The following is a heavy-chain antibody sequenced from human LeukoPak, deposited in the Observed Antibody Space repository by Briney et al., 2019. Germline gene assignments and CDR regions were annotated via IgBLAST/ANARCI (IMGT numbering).Heavy chain of an antibody. J-gene: IGHJ4*02. CDR2: ISPYKGNT. D-gene: IGHD3-10*01. CDR3: ARDPGMVRGVFMHYFDY. V-gene: IGHV1-18*01. CDR1: GYILTSYD. Sequence: GASVKVSCKASGYILTSYDINWVRQAPGQGLEWMGWISPYKGNTNYAQKFQDRVTMTTDTSTSTAYMELSSLRSEDTAVYYCARDPGMVRGVFMHYFDYWGQGTLVTVSS.